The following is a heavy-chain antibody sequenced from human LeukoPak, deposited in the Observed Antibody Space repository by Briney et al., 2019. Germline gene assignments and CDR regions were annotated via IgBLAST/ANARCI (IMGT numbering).Heavy chain of an antibody. V-gene: IGHV1-3*01. D-gene: IGHD3-10*01. CDR3: ARDWNRGVILYYFDY. J-gene: IGHJ4*02. Sequence: RASVKVSCKASGYTFTSYAMHWVRQAPGQRLEWMGWINAGNGNTKYSQKFQGRVTITRDTSASTAYMELSSLRSEDTAVYYCARDWNRGVILYYFDYWGQGTLVTVSS. CDR1: GYTFTSYA. CDR2: INAGNGNT.